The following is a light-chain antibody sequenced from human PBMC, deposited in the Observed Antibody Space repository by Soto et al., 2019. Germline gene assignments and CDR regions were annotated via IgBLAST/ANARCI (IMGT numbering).Light chain of an antibody. CDR2: GNS. CDR3: QSYDSSLSGSVV. J-gene: IGLJ2*01. CDR1: SSNIGAGYD. V-gene: IGLV1-40*01. Sequence: QSVLTQPPSVSGAPGQRVTISCTGSSSNIGAGYDVNWYQQLPGTAPKLLIYGNSNRPSGVPDRFSGSKSGTSASLAITGLQAEDEADYYCQSYDSSLSGSVVFGGGTKVTVL.